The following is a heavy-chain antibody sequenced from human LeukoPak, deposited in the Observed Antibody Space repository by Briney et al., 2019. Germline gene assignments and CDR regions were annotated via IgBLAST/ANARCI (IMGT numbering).Heavy chain of an antibody. Sequence: GGSLRLSCVASGFSVSSNYMTWVRQAPGKGLEWVSGVYSGGDTYYADSVKGRFINSRDDFKNTLYLQMNSLRVEDTAIYYCTRDGRDGYNLPFDYWGQGTLVTVSS. V-gene: IGHV3-53*01. CDR2: VYSGGDT. CDR1: GFSVSSNY. D-gene: IGHD5-24*01. J-gene: IGHJ4*02. CDR3: TRDGRDGYNLPFDY.